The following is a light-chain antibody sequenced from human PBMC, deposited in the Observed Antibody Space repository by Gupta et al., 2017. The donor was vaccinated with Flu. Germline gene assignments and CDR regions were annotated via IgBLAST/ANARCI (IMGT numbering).Light chain of an antibody. CDR1: QSISSSS. CDR2: AAS. J-gene: IGKJ3*01. V-gene: IGKV3-20*01. CDR3: QHYGRSTWT. Sequence: LVLPQSPGTLSLSPGERATLSCRASQSISSSSLAWYQQKIGQAPRLLIDAASSGATGIPDRCSGSGSGTDFTLTSSRLEPVDFAVYYYQHYGRSTWTFGPGTKVDIK.